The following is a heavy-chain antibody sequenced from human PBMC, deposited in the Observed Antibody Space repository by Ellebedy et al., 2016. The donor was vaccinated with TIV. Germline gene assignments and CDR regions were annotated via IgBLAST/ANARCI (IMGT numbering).Heavy chain of an antibody. CDR2: IGGSGGGT. CDR1: GFTFKDYI. J-gene: IGHJ4*02. Sequence: PGGSLRLSCAASGFTFKDYIMTWVRQAPGKGLEWVSSIGGSGGGTYYADSVKGRFTISRDNSKNTLYLQMNSLRAEDTAVYYCANGRDPDYWGQGALVTVSS. V-gene: IGHV3-23*01. CDR3: ANGRDPDY.